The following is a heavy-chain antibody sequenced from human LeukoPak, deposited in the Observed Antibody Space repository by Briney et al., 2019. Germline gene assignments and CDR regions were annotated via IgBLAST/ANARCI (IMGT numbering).Heavy chain of an antibody. CDR1: GFTFRHYA. CDR3: AKDFNPRYSSGWFFDY. D-gene: IGHD6-19*01. Sequence: GGSLRLSCVASGFTFRHYAMSWVRQAPGKGLEWVSSISGSDVSTYYAESVKGRFTISRDNSKNTLYLQMNSLRAEDTAVYYCAKDFNPRYSSGWFFDYWGQRTLVTVSS. V-gene: IGHV3-23*01. CDR2: ISGSDVST. J-gene: IGHJ4*02.